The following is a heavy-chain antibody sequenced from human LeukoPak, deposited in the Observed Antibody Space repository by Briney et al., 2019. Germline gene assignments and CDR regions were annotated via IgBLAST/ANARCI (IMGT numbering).Heavy chain of an antibody. CDR2: ITDSGSTN. J-gene: IGHJ4*02. CDR3: ARETSYGDYTYLDY. Sequence: GGSLRLSCAASGFSFSDFYMNWIRQAQGKGLEWVSYITDSGSTNYYADSVKGRFTISSDNAKNSLYLQMNSLRAEDTAVYYCARETSYGDYTYLDYWGQGTLVTVSS. D-gene: IGHD4-17*01. V-gene: IGHV3-11*01. CDR1: GFSFSDFY.